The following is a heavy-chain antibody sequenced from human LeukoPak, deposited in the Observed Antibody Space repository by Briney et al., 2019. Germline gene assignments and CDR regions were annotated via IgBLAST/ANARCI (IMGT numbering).Heavy chain of an antibody. CDR2: INPNSGGT. Sequence: ASVKVSCKASGYTFTGYYMHWVRQAPGQGLEWMGWINPNSGGTNYAQKFQGRVTMTRDTSISTAYMELSRLRSDDTAGYYCARGRAVGATTMGDYWGQGTLVTVSS. J-gene: IGHJ4*02. CDR3: ARGRAVGATTMGDY. D-gene: IGHD1-26*01. CDR1: GYTFTGYY. V-gene: IGHV1-2*02.